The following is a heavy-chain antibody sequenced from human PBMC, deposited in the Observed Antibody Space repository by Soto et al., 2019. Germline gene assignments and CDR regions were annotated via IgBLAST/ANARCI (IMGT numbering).Heavy chain of an antibody. J-gene: IGHJ4*02. Sequence: PSETLSLTCTVSGDSISTDYWSWIRQSPGKGLEWIGFIYHGGSTNYTPSLKSRVTISVDTPKNQFSLKLSSLTAADTAVYYCAKNWNWGSLVHWGQGTLVTVSS. D-gene: IGHD7-27*01. CDR1: GDSISTDY. CDR3: AKNWNWGSLVH. CDR2: IYHGGST. V-gene: IGHV4-4*08.